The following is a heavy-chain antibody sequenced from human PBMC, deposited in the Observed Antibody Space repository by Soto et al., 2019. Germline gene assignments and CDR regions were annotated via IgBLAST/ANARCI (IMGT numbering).Heavy chain of an antibody. CDR2: ITPDSGDT. CDR1: GYTFTDYH. V-gene: IGHV1-2*02. CDR3: ARDRVGFAVVTPAH. D-gene: IGHD3-3*01. Sequence: QVQLVQSGAEVKKSGASVKVSCKASGYTFTDYHMHWVRQAPGQGHEWMGWITPDSGDTTYAQKFQGRVTMTRDTSISTVYMELTSLTSGDTAVYFCARDRVGFAVVTPAHWGQGTLVSVSS. J-gene: IGHJ4*02.